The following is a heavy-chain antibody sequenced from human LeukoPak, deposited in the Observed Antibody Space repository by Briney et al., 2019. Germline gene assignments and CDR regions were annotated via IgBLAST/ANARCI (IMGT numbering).Heavy chain of an antibody. Sequence: GESLKISCKGSGYSFTSYWIGWVRQMPGKGLESMGIIYPGDSDTRYSPSFQGQVTISADKSTSTAYLQWSSLKASDTAMYYCARGYCSSITCYPYWFDPWGQGTLVTVSS. V-gene: IGHV5-51*01. CDR1: GYSFTSYW. J-gene: IGHJ5*02. CDR3: ARGYCSSITCYPYWFDP. D-gene: IGHD2-2*01. CDR2: IYPGDSDT.